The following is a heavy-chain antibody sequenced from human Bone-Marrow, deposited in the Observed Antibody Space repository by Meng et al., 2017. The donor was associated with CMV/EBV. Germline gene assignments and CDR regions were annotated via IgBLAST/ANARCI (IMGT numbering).Heavy chain of an antibody. J-gene: IGHJ4*02. V-gene: IGHV3-7*01. Sequence: GGSLRLSCAASGFTFSSYWMSWVRQAPGKGLEWVANIKQDGSEKYYVDSVKGRFTISRDNAKDSLYLQMNSLRAEDAAVYYCVILVGASSSFDYWGQGTLVTVSS. CDR1: GFTFSSYW. D-gene: IGHD1-26*01. CDR3: VILVGASSSFDY. CDR2: IKQDGSEK.